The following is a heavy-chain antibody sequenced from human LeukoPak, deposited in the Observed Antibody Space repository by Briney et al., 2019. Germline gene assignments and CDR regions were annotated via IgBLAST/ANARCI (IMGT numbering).Heavy chain of an antibody. CDR2: INPSGGST. J-gene: IGHJ4*02. D-gene: IGHD6-19*01. V-gene: IGHV1-46*01. CDR1: GYTFTSYY. CDR3: ARDGIYSSGNTYYFDY. Sequence: ASVTVSCTASGYTFTSYYMHWVRQAPGQGLEWMGIINPSGGSTSYAQKFQGRVTMTRDTSTSTVYMELSSLRSEDTAVYYCARDGIYSSGNTYYFDYWGQGTLVTVSS.